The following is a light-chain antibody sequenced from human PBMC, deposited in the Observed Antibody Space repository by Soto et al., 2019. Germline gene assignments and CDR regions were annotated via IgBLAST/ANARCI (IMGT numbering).Light chain of an antibody. J-gene: IGLJ1*01. Sequence: QSALTHPASVSGSPGQSITIACTGTSSDVGSYKLVSWYQQHPGKAPNLMIYEGSKRPSGVSNRFSGSKSGNTASLTISGLQAEDEADYYCCSYAGSSTFYVFGPGTKLTVL. V-gene: IGLV2-23*01. CDR2: EGS. CDR1: SSDVGSYKL. CDR3: CSYAGSSTFYV.